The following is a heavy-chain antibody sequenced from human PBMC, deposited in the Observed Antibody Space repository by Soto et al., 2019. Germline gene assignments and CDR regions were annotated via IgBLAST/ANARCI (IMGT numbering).Heavy chain of an antibody. CDR3: VSKRKAAYDMDV. V-gene: IGHV3-53*01. J-gene: IGHJ6*02. Sequence: PVGSMRLSCAASGFTVSRNYMSWVRKAPGKGLEWVSVIYSGGSTYYADSVKGRFTISRDNSKNTLYLQMNSLRAEDTAVYYFVSKRKAAYDMDVWGQGTTVTVSS. CDR1: GFTVSRNY. CDR2: IYSGGST. D-gene: IGHD6-25*01.